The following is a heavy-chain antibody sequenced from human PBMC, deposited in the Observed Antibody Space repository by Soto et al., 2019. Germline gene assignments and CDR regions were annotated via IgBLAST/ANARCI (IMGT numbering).Heavy chain of an antibody. Sequence: GASVKVSCKAAGYTFTSYYMQWVRQAPGQGLEWMGMINPSGGSTTYAQKIQGRVTMTRDTSTSTVYMDLSSLTSEDTAVYYCARSRRVGGIAAAGLDYWGQGTLVTVSS. D-gene: IGHD6-13*01. CDR1: GYTFTSYY. CDR3: ARSRRVGGIAAAGLDY. V-gene: IGHV1-46*01. J-gene: IGHJ4*02. CDR2: INPSGGST.